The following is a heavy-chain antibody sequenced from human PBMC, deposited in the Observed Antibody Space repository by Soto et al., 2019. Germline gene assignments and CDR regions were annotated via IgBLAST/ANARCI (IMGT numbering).Heavy chain of an antibody. CDR2: IKSRTDGGTT. J-gene: IGHJ4*02. Sequence: EVQLVESGGGLVKPGGSLRLSCEVSGLTFSNAWMTWVRQAPGKGLEWVGRIKSRTDGGTTDFAAPVTGRFTISGDDSNNTLYLQMISLKTEDTAVYYCTTQYYYDSSCSFLSWGQGTLVTVAS. CDR3: TTQYYYDSSCSFLS. CDR1: GLTFSNAW. D-gene: IGHD3-22*01. V-gene: IGHV3-15*01.